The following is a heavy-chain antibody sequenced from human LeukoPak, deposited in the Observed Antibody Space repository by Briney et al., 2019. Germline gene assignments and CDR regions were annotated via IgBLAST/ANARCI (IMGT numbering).Heavy chain of an antibody. J-gene: IGHJ5*02. CDR1: GGSISSSSYY. Sequence: SETLSLTCTVSGGSISSSSYYWGWIRQPPGKGLEWIGRIYTSGSTNYNPSLKSRVTISVDTSKNQFSLKLSSVTAADTAVYYCARGGGYNWFDPWGQGTLVTVSS. D-gene: IGHD5-12*01. V-gene: IGHV4-39*07. CDR3: ARGGGYNWFDP. CDR2: IYTSGST.